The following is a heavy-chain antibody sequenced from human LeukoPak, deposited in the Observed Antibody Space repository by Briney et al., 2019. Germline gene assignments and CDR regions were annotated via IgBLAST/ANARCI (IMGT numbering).Heavy chain of an antibody. D-gene: IGHD1-26*01. CDR1: GGSISSSNSF. CDR3: ARDLGGIYFDY. V-gene: IGHV4-39*07. CDR2: IDCSGGV. Sequence: SETLSLACTVSGGSISSSNSFWGWIRQPPGKGLEWIASIDCSGGVYYNPSRRSRVTISVDTSKNQLSLKLSSVTAADTAVYYCARDLGGIYFDYWGQGTLVTVSS. J-gene: IGHJ4*02.